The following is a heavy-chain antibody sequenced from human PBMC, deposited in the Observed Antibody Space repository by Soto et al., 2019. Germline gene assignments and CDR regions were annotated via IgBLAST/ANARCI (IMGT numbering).Heavy chain of an antibody. CDR2: ISDDGSNT. Sequence: VQLVECGGGVVQPGMSLRHSCAASGFTFSRHTMHWVRQAPGKGLEWVAAISDDGSNTYYADSVKGRFTISRDNSKNTLYLQMNSLSSEDTAVHHCGREVYYDFWSGFNTHPYYFDDWGQGTLVIVSS. CDR1: GFTFSRHT. CDR3: GREVYYDFWSGFNTHPYYFDD. V-gene: IGHV3-30-3*01. D-gene: IGHD3-3*01. J-gene: IGHJ4*02.